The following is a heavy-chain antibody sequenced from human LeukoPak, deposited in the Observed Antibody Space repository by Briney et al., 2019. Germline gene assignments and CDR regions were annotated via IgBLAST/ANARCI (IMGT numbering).Heavy chain of an antibody. J-gene: IGHJ4*02. V-gene: IGHV4-34*01. CDR1: GGSMRSYY. CDR3: ARGPGMSDYFDY. D-gene: IGHD3-10*01. CDR2: INQSGTA. Sequence: SETLSLTCTVSGGSMRSYYWSWIRQTPGKGLEWIGEINQSGTANYNPSLKSRVTISVDKSKNQFSLKLSSVTAADTAVYYCARGPGMSDYFDYWGQGTLVTVSS.